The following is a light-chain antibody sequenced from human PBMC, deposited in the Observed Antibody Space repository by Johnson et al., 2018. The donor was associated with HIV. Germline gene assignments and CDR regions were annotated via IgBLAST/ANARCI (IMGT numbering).Light chain of an antibody. CDR1: SSNIGDNY. Sequence: QSVLTQPPSVSAAPGQKVSISCSGSSSNIGDNYVSWYQQFPKTAPKLLIYDNNKRPSGIPDRFSGSKSGTSATLGIAGLQPGDEADYYCGTWDGSLSVYVFGTGTKVTVL. CDR3: GTWDGSLSVYV. J-gene: IGLJ1*01. CDR2: DNN. V-gene: IGLV1-51*01.